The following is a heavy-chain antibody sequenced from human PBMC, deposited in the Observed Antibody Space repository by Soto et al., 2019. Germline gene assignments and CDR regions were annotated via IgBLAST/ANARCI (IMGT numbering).Heavy chain of an antibody. V-gene: IGHV4-4*02. Sequence: QVQLQESGPGLVKPSGTLSLTCAVSGGSISSSNWWSWVRQPPGKGLEWIGEIYHSGSTNYNPSLKSRVPISVDKSKNQFSLKPSFVTAADKAGYYCAAKVIPAAKEAFDPWGQGTLVTVSS. D-gene: IGHD2-2*01. CDR2: IYHSGST. CDR3: AAKVIPAAKEAFDP. CDR1: GGSISSSNW. J-gene: IGHJ5*02.